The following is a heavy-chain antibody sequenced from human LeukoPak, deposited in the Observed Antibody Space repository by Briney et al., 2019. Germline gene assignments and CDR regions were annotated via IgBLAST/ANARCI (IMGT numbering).Heavy chain of an antibody. CDR3: ARVPTSYSWFDP. J-gene: IGHJ5*02. Sequence: PSETLSLTCTVSGGSISSHYWSWIRQPPGKGLEWIGYIYYSGSTNYNPSLKSRVTISVDTSKNQFSLKLSSVTAADTAVYYCARVPTSYSWFDPWGQGTLVTVSS. D-gene: IGHD2-2*01. V-gene: IGHV4-59*11. CDR1: GGSISSHY. CDR2: IYYSGST.